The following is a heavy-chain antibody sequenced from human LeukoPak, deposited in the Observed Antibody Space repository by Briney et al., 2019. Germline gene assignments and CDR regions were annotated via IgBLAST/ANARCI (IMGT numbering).Heavy chain of an antibody. V-gene: IGHV4-39*01. CDR3: ARSDCSGGSCRSLDY. CDR1: GGSISSSSYY. Sequence: SETLSLTCTVSGGSISSSSYYWGWIRQPPGKGLEWIGNIYYSGSTKYNPSLKSRVTISVDTSKNQFSLKVRSVTAADTAVYYCARSDCSGGSCRSLDYWGQGTLVTVSS. CDR2: IYYSGST. D-gene: IGHD2-15*01. J-gene: IGHJ4*02.